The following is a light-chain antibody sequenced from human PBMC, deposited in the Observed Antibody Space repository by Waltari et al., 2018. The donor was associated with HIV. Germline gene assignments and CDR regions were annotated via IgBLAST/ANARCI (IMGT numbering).Light chain of an antibody. CDR3: QSFDANNHWV. Sequence: FMLTQPHSVSESPGKTVTISCTRRSGSIASNTVQWFQQRPGNAPTTILYEDYQRSSGVPDRVSGTIVKSSNSASLTISGVKTEDEADYYCQSFDANNHWVFGGGTRLTVL. J-gene: IGLJ3*02. V-gene: IGLV6-57*03. CDR1: SGSIASNT. CDR2: EDY.